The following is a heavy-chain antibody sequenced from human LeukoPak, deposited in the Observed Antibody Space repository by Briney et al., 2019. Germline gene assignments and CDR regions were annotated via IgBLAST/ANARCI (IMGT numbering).Heavy chain of an antibody. CDR2: ISSSSSTI. J-gene: IGHJ4*02. Sequence: GGSLRLSCAASGFTFSSYSMNWVRQAPGKGLEWVAYISSSSSTIYYADSVKGRFTISRDNAKNSLYLQMNNLRAEDTAVYYCANGGCSGGSCFTFDYWGQGTLVTVSS. D-gene: IGHD2-15*01. CDR3: ANGGCSGGSCFTFDY. V-gene: IGHV3-48*01. CDR1: GFTFSSYS.